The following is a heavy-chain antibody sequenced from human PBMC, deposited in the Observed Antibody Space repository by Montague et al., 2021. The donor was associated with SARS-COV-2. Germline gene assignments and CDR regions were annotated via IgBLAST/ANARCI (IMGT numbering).Heavy chain of an antibody. Sequence: SETLSLTRTVSGGSISSSSYYWGWIRQPPGKGLEWIGSIYYSGSTCYNPSLKSRVTISVDTSKNQFSLKLSSVTAADTAVYYCARDQGYNWNYYYYYGMDVWGQGTTVTVSS. V-gene: IGHV4-39*07. D-gene: IGHD1-20*01. CDR1: GGSISSSSYY. J-gene: IGHJ6*02. CDR3: ARDQGYNWNYYYYYGMDV. CDR2: IYYSGST.